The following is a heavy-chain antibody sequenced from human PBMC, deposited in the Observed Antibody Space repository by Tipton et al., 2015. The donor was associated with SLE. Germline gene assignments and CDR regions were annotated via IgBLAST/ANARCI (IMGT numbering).Heavy chain of an antibody. Sequence: TLSLTCTVSGGSISSHYWSWIRQPPGRGLEWIGYIYYSGSTNYNPSLKSRVAVSVDTSKNQFSLRLTSVTAADTAVYYCAREVITISDSDAFDIWGQGTMITVSS. D-gene: IGHD2-21*01. CDR3: AREVITISDSDAFDI. CDR1: GGSISSHY. J-gene: IGHJ3*02. V-gene: IGHV4-59*11. CDR2: IYYSGST.